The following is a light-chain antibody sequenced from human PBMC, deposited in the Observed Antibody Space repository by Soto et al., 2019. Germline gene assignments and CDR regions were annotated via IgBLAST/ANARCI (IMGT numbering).Light chain of an antibody. V-gene: IGKV3-20*01. CDR2: GAS. J-gene: IGKJ2*01. CDR1: QSVSSSY. CDR3: QQYGSSPTYT. Sequence: EIVLTQSPGTLSLSPGERATLSCRASQSVSSSYLAWYQQKPGQAPRLLIYGASSRATGIPDRFSGSGSGTDVTLTSSRLEPEDFAVYYCQQYGSSPTYTFGQGTKLEIK.